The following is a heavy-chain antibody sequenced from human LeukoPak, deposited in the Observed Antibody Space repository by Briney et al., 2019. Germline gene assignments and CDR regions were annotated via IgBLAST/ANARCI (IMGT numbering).Heavy chain of an antibody. CDR1: GFTFSSYA. J-gene: IGHJ4*02. Sequence: GGSHRLSCAASGFTFSSYAMSWVRQAPGKGLEWVSAISGSGGSTYYADSVKGRFTISRDNSKNTLYLQMNGLRAEDTAVYYCAKVAGYSSSRSGTLDYWGQGTLVTVSS. D-gene: IGHD6-13*01. CDR3: AKVAGYSSSRSGTLDY. CDR2: ISGSGGST. V-gene: IGHV3-23*01.